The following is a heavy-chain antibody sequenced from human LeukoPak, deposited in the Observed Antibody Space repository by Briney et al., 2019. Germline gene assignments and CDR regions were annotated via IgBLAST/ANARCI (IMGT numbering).Heavy chain of an antibody. CDR2: TYSGGST. J-gene: IGHJ6*02. CDR1: GFTVSSNY. Sequence: GGSLRLSCAASGFTVSSNYMSWVRQAPGKGLEWVSVTYSGGSTYYADSVKGRFTISRDNSKNTLYLQMNSLRAEDTAVYYCAGTDYGDYSTGYYGMDVWGQGTTVTVSS. D-gene: IGHD4-17*01. V-gene: IGHV3-66*01. CDR3: AGTDYGDYSTGYYGMDV.